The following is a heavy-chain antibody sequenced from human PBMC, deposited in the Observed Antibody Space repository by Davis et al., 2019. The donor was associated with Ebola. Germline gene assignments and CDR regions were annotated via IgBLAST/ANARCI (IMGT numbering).Heavy chain of an antibody. Sequence: SVPVPRLPSGYTYPSYDSNWARQGTGQGLEWMGWMKPNSGNTGYAQKFQGRVTITRNTSISTAYMELSSLRSEDTAVSYCARHSSLAAFANWGQGTLVTVSS. CDR2: MKPNSGNT. D-gene: IGHD6-6*01. J-gene: IGHJ4*02. V-gene: IGHV1-8*03. CDR1: GYTYPSYD. CDR3: ARHSSLAAFAN.